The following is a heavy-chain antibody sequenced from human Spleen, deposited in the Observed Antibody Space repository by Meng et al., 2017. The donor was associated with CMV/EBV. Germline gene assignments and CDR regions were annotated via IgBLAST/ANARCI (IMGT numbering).Heavy chain of an antibody. CDR3: AKEMLWFGELRALNFDY. D-gene: IGHD3-10*01. V-gene: IGHV3-53*01. CDR1: GFSVSSNH. CDR2: IYRGGST. J-gene: IGHJ4*02. Sequence: GESLKISCAAAGFSVSSNHMSWVRQAPGKGLEWVAVIYRGGSTYYADSVKGRFTFSRDNSENTLYLQMTSLRADDTAVYFCAKEMLWFGELRALNFDYWGQGTLVTVSS.